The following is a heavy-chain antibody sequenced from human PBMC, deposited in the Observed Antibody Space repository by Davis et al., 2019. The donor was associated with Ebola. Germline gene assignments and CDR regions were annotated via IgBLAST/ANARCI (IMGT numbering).Heavy chain of an antibody. J-gene: IGHJ6*02. CDR1: GGSISSYY. V-gene: IGHV4-4*07. D-gene: IGHD5-18*01. CDR2: IYTSGST. CDR3: ARGGIQLWLRGYYYYYGMDV. Sequence: PSQTLSPTGTLSGGSISSYYWSWIRQLAGKGLEWIGRIYTSGSTNYNPSLKSRVTMSVDTSKNQFSLKLSSVTAADTAVYYCARGGIQLWLRGYYYYYGMDVWGQETTVTVSS.